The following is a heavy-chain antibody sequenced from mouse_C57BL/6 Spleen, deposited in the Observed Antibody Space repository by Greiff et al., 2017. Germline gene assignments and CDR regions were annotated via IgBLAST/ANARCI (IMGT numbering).Heavy chain of an antibody. Sequence: VMLVESGPGLVAPSQSLSITCTVSGFSLTSYGVHWVRQPPGKGLEWLVVIWSDGSTTYNSALKSRLSISKDNSKSQVFLKMNSLQTDDTAMYYCASSTMITPYAKDYWGQGTSVTVSS. CDR3: ASSTMITPYAKDY. V-gene: IGHV2-6*03. D-gene: IGHD2-4*01. CDR1: GFSLTSYG. J-gene: IGHJ4*01. CDR2: IWSDGST.